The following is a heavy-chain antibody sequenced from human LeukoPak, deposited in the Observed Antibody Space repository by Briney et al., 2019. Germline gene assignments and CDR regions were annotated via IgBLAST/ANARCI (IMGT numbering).Heavy chain of an antibody. CDR3: ARTTGVRSAVYYYYYYMDV. D-gene: IGHD1-1*01. J-gene: IGHJ6*03. CDR2: IYTSGST. V-gene: IGHV4-61*02. Sequence: SETLSLTCTASGGSISSGSYYWSWIRQPAGKGLEWIGRIYTSGSTNYNPSLKSRVTISVDTSKNQFSLKLSSVTAADTAVYYCARTTGVRSAVYYYYYYMDVWGKGTTVTVSS. CDR1: GGSISSGSYY.